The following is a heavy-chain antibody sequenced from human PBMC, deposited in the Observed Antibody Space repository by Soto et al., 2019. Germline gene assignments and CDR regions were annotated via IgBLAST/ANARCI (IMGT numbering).Heavy chain of an antibody. CDR2: ISYDGSNK. CDR3: AKDLSYGGILDYYYGMDV. CDR1: GFTFSSYG. D-gene: IGHD1-26*01. J-gene: IGHJ6*02. V-gene: IGHV3-30*18. Sequence: QVQLVESGGGVVQPERSLRLSCAASGFTFSSYGMHWVRQAPGKGLEWVAVISYDGSNKYYADSVKGRFTISRDNSKNTLYLQMNSLRAEDTAVYYCAKDLSYGGILDYYYGMDVWGQGTTVTVSS.